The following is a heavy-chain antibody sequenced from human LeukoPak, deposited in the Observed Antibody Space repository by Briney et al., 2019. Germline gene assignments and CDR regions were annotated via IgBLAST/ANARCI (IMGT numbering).Heavy chain of an antibody. D-gene: IGHD6-13*01. CDR3: ARDRVAAAGGNYFDY. Sequence: PGGSLRLSCAASGFTFSIYGMHWVRQAPGKGLEWVAVIWYDGSNKYYADSVKGRFTISRDNSKNTLYLQMNSLRAEDTAVYYCARDRVAAAGGNYFDYWGQGTLVTVSS. CDR2: IWYDGSNK. J-gene: IGHJ4*02. V-gene: IGHV3-33*01. CDR1: GFTFSIYG.